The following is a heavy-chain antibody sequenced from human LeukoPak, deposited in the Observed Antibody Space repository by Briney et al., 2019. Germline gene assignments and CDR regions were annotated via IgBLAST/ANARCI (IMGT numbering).Heavy chain of an antibody. CDR3: ARINDDFWSGYPAYFDS. V-gene: IGHV3-48*03. D-gene: IGHD3-3*01. CDR1: GLTFSSYE. Sequence: GGSLRLSCAASGLTFSSYEMNWVRHTPGKGLEWVSYISSSGNTIYYADSVKGRFTISRDNAKNSLYLQMNSLRAEDTAVYYCARINDDFWSGYPAYFDSWGQGTLATVSS. J-gene: IGHJ4*02. CDR2: ISSSGNTI.